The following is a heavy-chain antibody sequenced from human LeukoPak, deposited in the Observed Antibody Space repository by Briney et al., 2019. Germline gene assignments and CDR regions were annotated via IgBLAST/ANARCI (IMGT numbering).Heavy chain of an antibody. D-gene: IGHD1-14*01. J-gene: IGHJ4*02. CDR3: ARGGTGTSPFDY. CDR2: IIPIFGTS. Sequence: SVKVSCKASGGTFNSYAISWVRQAPGQGLEWMGGIIPIFGTSNYAQKFQGRVTISTDESTSTAYMELSSLRSEDTAVYSCARGGTGTSPFDYWGQGTLVTVSS. CDR1: GGTFNSYA. V-gene: IGHV1-69*05.